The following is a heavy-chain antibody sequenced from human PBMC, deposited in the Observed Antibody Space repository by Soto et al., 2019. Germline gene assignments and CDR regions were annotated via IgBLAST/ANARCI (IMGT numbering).Heavy chain of an antibody. CDR1: GGSVSSGTYY. J-gene: IGHJ4*02. CDR3: ARFHDSSGYRVDY. CDR2: IYYSGST. Sequence: QVQLQESGPGLVKPSETLSLTCTVSGGSVSSGTYYWSWIRQPPGKGLEWIGYIYYSGSTNYNPSLKTRVTIAADTSKYHCSLDLSSVTAADTAVYYCARFHDSSGYRVDYWGKGTLVTVSS. V-gene: IGHV4-61*03. D-gene: IGHD3-22*01.